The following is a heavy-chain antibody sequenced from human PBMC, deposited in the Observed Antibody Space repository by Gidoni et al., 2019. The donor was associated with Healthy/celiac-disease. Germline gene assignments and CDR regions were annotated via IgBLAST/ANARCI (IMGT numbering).Heavy chain of an antibody. CDR1: GYTFTGYY. Sequence: QVQLVQSGAEVKKPGDSVKVSCKASGYTFTGYYMHWGRPAPGQGLEWMGWINPNSGGTNYAQKFQGRVTMTRDTSISTAYMELSRLRSDDTAVYYCAREADYYDSSGHQDFQHWGQGTLVTVSS. CDR2: INPNSGGT. D-gene: IGHD3-22*01. CDR3: AREADYYDSSGHQDFQH. V-gene: IGHV1-2*02. J-gene: IGHJ1*01.